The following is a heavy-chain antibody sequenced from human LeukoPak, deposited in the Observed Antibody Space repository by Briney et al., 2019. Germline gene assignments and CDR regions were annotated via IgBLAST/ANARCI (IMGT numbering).Heavy chain of an antibody. CDR1: GFTFSDYV. CDR3: ARDRWGPTKSFDP. V-gene: IGHV3-11*01. J-gene: IGHJ2*01. Sequence: GGSLRLSCVGSGFTFSDYVMGWIRQAPGKGLEWISYISASANTIYYADSVKGRFTISRDNAKNSLYVQLTSLSAEDTAVYFCARDRWGPTKSFDPWGRGTLVTVSS. CDR2: ISASANTI. D-gene: IGHD3-16*01.